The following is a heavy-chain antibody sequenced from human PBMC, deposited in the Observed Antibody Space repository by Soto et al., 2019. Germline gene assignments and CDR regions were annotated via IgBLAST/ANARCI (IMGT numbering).Heavy chain of an antibody. V-gene: IGHV4-61*03. D-gene: IGHD6-13*01. CDR2: IYSSGST. J-gene: IGHJ4*02. Sequence: QVQLQESGPGLVKPSETLSLTCTVSGDSVSSGSYYWNWIRQPPGQGLEWIVYIYSSGSTNYNPSLKSRVTISVETSKIRFALKLSSVTAADTAVYYCARCRPHDSSSWAQIAYWAQGTLVTVSS. CDR3: ARCRPHDSSSWAQIAY. CDR1: GDSVSSGSYY.